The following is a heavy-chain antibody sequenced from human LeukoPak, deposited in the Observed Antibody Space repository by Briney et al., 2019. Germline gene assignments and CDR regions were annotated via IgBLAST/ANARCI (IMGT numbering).Heavy chain of an antibody. V-gene: IGHV4-34*01. D-gene: IGHD3-22*01. CDR2: INHSGST. J-gene: IGHJ4*02. CDR3: ARGLGYYYDSGGYYYDY. Sequence: PSETLSLTCAVYGGSFSGYYWSWIRQPPGKGLEWIGEINHSGSTNYNPSLKSRVTISVDTSKNQFSLKLSSVTAADTAVYYCARGLGYYYDSGGYYYDYWGQGTLVTVSS. CDR1: GGSFSGYY.